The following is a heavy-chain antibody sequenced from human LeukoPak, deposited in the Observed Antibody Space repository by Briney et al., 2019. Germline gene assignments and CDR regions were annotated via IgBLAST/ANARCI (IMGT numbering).Heavy chain of an antibody. CDR3: ARDGVGYDSCGQLDY. Sequence: GGSLRLSCAASGFTVSSSYMSWVRQAPGKGLEWVSVIYSGGSTYYADSVKGRFTISRDNSKNTLYLQMNSLRAEDTAVYYCARDGVGYDSCGQLDYWGQGTLVTVSS. D-gene: IGHD3-22*01. CDR2: IYSGGST. CDR1: GFTVSSSY. J-gene: IGHJ4*02. V-gene: IGHV3-53*01.